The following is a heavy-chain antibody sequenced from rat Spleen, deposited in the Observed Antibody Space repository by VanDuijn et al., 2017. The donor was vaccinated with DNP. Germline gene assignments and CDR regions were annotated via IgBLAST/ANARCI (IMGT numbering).Heavy chain of an antibody. CDR2: ISHDESGI. CDR1: GFTFSDYN. J-gene: IGHJ2*01. Sequence: EVQLVESGGGLVQPGRSLKLSCIASGFTFSDYNMAWVRQAPKTGLEWVATISHDESGIYYRDSVKGRVTISRDNAKNTLYLQMDSLRSEDTATYYCAGRPPPTRGPFDYWGQGVMVTVSS. CDR3: AGRPPPTRGPFDY. D-gene: IGHD1-4*01. V-gene: IGHV5-7*01.